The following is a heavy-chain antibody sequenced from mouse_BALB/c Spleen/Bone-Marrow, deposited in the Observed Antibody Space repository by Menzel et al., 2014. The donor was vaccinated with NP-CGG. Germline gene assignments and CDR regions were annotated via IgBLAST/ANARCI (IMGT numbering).Heavy chain of an antibody. Sequence: VQLQESGPGPVAPSQSLSIACTVSGFSLTSYGVHWVRQPPGKGLEWLGAIWAGGSTDYNSALMSRLSISKDNSKSQVFLKMNSLQTDDTAMYYCARALYYYGSSYYTMDYWGQGTSVIVSS. CDR2: IWAGGST. CDR3: ARALYYYGSSYYTMDY. CDR1: GFSLTSYG. D-gene: IGHD1-1*01. J-gene: IGHJ4*01. V-gene: IGHV2-9*02.